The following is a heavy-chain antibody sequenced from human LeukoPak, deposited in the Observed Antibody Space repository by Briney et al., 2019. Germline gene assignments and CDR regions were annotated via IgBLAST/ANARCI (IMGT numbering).Heavy chain of an antibody. CDR3: ANQYYDILTGYYYFDY. Sequence: GGSLRLSCAASGFTFSSYAMSWVRQAPGKGLEWVSAISGSGGSTYYADSVKGRFTISRDDSKNTLYLRMNSLRAEDTAVYYCANQYYDILTGYYYFDYWGQGTLVTVSS. CDR2: ISGSGGST. D-gene: IGHD3-9*01. V-gene: IGHV3-23*01. J-gene: IGHJ4*02. CDR1: GFTFSSYA.